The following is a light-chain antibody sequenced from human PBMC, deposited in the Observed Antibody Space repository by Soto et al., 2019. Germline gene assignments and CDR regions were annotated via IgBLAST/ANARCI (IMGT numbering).Light chain of an antibody. CDR3: QQYSTYPYT. CDR2: DAS. CDR1: ETVTKW. V-gene: IGKV1-5*01. Sequence: DIQMTQSPSTLSASVGDRVTITGRASETVTKWLAWYQQKPGRAPNLLIYDASRLQIGVPSRFSGSESGADFTLTISSLQPDDFATYYCQQYSTYPYTFGQGTKLEIK. J-gene: IGKJ2*01.